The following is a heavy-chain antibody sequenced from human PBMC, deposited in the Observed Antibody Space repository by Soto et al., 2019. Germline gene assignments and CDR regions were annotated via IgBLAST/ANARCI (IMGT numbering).Heavy chain of an antibody. Sequence: PGGSLRLSCAASGFTFSSYWMHWVRQAPGKGLVWVSRINSDGSSTSYADSVKGRFTISRDNAKNTLYLQMNSLRAEDTAVYYCERDKEGQPGYYYGMDVWGQGTTVTVSS. D-gene: IGHD5-18*01. J-gene: IGHJ6*02. CDR1: GFTFSSYW. CDR3: ERDKEGQPGYYYGMDV. V-gene: IGHV3-74*01. CDR2: INSDGSST.